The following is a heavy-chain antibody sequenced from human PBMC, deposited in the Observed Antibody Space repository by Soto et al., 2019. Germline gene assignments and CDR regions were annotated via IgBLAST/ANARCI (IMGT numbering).Heavy chain of an antibody. CDR2: IYYSGST. V-gene: IGHV4-59*01. D-gene: IGHD2-2*01. CDR3: ARVRVEIVPAATGWYYYYYMDV. CDR1: GGSISSYY. J-gene: IGHJ6*03. Sequence: SETLSLTCTVSGGSISSYYWSWIRQPPGKGLEWIGYIYYSGSTNYNPSLKSRVTISVDTSKNQFSLKLSSVTAADTAVYYCARVRVEIVPAATGWYYYYYMDVWGKGTTVTVSS.